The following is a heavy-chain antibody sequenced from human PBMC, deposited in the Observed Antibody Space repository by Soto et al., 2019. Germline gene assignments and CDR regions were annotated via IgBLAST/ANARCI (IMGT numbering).Heavy chain of an antibody. CDR1: GFTFSNAW. J-gene: IGHJ4*02. Sequence: GGSLRLSCAASGFTFSNAWMNWVRQAPGKGLEWVGRIKSKTDGGKTDYAAPVKGRFTISTDDSKNTLYLQMNSLKTEDTAVYYCTTGAYYYGSGYYFDYWGQGTLVTVSS. V-gene: IGHV3-15*07. D-gene: IGHD3-10*01. CDR2: IKSKTDGGKT. CDR3: TTGAYYYGSGYYFDY.